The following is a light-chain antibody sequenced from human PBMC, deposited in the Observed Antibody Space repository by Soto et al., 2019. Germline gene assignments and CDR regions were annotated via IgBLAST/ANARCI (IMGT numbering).Light chain of an antibody. CDR3: SSFTTSNTVV. CDR1: SSDVGGYNY. V-gene: IGLV2-14*01. J-gene: IGLJ2*01. Sequence: QSALTQPASVSGSPGQSIAISCTGTSSDVGGYNYVSWYQQHPGKAPKLLIYEVTNRPSGISTRFSGSKSGNTASLTISGLQAEDEADYHCSSFTTSNTVVFGGWTQLTVL. CDR2: EVT.